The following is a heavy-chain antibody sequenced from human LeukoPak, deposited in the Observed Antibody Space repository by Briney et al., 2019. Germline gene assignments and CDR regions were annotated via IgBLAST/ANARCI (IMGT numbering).Heavy chain of an antibody. V-gene: IGHV3-23*01. Sequence: GGSLRLSCAASGFTFSSYAMSWVRQAPGKGLEWVSAISGGAGSTYYADSVKGRFTISSDNSKTTLYLQMNSLRAEDTAVYYCAKDTPYSSGWYARFDYWGQGTLVTVSS. CDR3: AKDTPYSSGWYARFDY. J-gene: IGHJ4*02. CDR2: ISGGAGST. CDR1: GFTFSSYA. D-gene: IGHD6-19*01.